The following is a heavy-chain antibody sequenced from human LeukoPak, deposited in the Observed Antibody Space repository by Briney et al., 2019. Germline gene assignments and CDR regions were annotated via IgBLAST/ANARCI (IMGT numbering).Heavy chain of an antibody. CDR3: ARDRPHITGTTRYYYGMDV. J-gene: IGHJ6*02. V-gene: IGHV3-33*08. CDR2: IWFDGSNK. Sequence: GGSLRLSCAASGFTVSTNYMSWVRQAPGKGLEWVAVIWFDGSNKYYAHSVKARFTISRDNSKKTLFLQMNSLRAEDTALYYCARDRPHITGTTRYYYGMDVWGQGTTVTVSS. CDR1: GFTVSTNY. D-gene: IGHD1-7*01.